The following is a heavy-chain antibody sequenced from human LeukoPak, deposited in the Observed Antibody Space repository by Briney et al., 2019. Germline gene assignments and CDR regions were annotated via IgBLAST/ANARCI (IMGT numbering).Heavy chain of an antibody. Sequence: PSETLSLTCTVSGGSISSYYWSWIRQPPGKGLEWIGYIYYSGSTNYNPSLKSRVTISVDTSKNQFSLKLSSVTAADTAVYYCARHPLGYCSSTSCRGYYYYGMDVWGQGTTVTVSS. V-gene: IGHV4-59*08. J-gene: IGHJ6*02. CDR3: ARHPLGYCSSTSCRGYYYYGMDV. CDR1: GGSISSYY. D-gene: IGHD2-2*01. CDR2: IYYSGST.